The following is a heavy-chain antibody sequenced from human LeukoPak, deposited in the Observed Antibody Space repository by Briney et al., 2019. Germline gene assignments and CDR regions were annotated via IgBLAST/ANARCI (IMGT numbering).Heavy chain of an antibody. Sequence: SETLSLTCTVSGGSISSGSYYWSWIRQPAGKGLEWIGRIYTSGSTNYDPSLKSRVTISVDTSKNQFSLKLSSVTAADTAVYYCARPGYYDSSGSNFDYWGQGTLVTVSS. CDR1: GGSISSGSYY. D-gene: IGHD3-22*01. CDR2: IYTSGST. CDR3: ARPGYYDSSGSNFDY. V-gene: IGHV4-61*02. J-gene: IGHJ4*02.